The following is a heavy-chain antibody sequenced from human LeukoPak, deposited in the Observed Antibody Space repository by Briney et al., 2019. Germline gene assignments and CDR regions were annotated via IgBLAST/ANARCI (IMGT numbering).Heavy chain of an antibody. D-gene: IGHD2-15*01. J-gene: IGHJ4*02. CDR2: ISGYTGAT. CDR1: GYTFTSYG. CDR3: ARDTPGLAKLFDY. V-gene: IGHV1-18*01. Sequence: GASVKVSCKASGYTFTSYGINWVRQAPGQGLEWMGWISGYTGATHYSVKLQDRLTVTTDTSTNTAYMELRSLRSADTAVYFCARDTPGLAKLFDYWGQGTLVTVSS.